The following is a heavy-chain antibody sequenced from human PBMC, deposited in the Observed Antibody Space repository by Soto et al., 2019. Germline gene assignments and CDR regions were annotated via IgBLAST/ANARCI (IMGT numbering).Heavy chain of an antibody. CDR2: IKQDGSEK. Sequence: GGSLRLSCAASGFTFSSYWMSWVRQAPGKGLEWVANIKQDGSEKYYVDSVKGRFTISRDNAKNSLYLQMNSLRAEDTAVYYCARFTLNYYYYGMDVWGQGTTVTVSS. V-gene: IGHV3-7*01. J-gene: IGHJ6*02. CDR1: GFTFSSYW. CDR3: ARFTLNYYYYGMDV.